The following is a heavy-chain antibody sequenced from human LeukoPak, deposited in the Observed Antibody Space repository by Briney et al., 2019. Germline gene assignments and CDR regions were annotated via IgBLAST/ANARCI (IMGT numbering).Heavy chain of an antibody. V-gene: IGHV3-23*01. D-gene: IGHD1-1*01. J-gene: IGHJ4*02. CDR3: AKVRTGHYFDY. CDR1: GFTFSNYA. Sequence: PGGSLRLSSAASGFTFSNYAMSWVRQAPGKGLEWVSSISGTGGSTYYADSVKGRFTISRDNSNNTLFLQMNSLRAEDTAVYYCAKVRTGHYFDYWGQGTLVTVSS. CDR2: ISGTGGST.